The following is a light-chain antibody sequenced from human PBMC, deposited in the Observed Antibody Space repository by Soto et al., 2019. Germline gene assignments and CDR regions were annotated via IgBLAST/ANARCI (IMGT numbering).Light chain of an antibody. Sequence: QSVLTQARAVSGCPGQSVTVSCIGTSSDVGGYKSVSWYQQYPGKAPKLMIYDVSERPSGVPNRFSGSKSGNTASLTISGLQAEDEADYYCCSYVGSYSYVFGTGTKVTVL. CDR2: DVS. J-gene: IGLJ1*01. CDR3: CSYVGSYSYV. V-gene: IGLV2-11*01. CDR1: SSDVGGYKS.